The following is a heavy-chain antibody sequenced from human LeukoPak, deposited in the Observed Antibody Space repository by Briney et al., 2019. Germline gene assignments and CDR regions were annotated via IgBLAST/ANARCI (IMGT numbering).Heavy chain of an antibody. V-gene: IGHV3-23*01. Sequence: GGSLRLSCAASGFTFSSYAMTWVRQAPGKGLEWVSTVSGSGTSTYYADPEKGRFTISRDSSKNTLYLQMNSLRAEDTAVYYCAKDLGYNWNPFSWGQGTLVTVSS. CDR2: VSGSGTST. J-gene: IGHJ4*02. CDR3: AKDLGYNWNPFS. CDR1: GFTFSSYA. D-gene: IGHD1-20*01.